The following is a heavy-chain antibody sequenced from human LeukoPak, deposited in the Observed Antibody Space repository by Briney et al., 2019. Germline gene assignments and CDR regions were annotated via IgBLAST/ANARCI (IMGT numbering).Heavy chain of an antibody. V-gene: IGHV4-34*01. D-gene: IGHD6-13*01. CDR3: ARDGYSSSWYTLGLIYYYGMDV. J-gene: IGHJ6*02. Sequence: SETLSLTCAVYGGSFNGYYWSWIRQPPGKGLEWIGEINHSGSTNYNPSLKSRVTISVDTSKNQFSLKLSSVTAADTAVYYCARDGYSSSWYTLGLIYYYGMDVWGQGTTVTVSS. CDR2: INHSGST. CDR1: GGSFNGYY.